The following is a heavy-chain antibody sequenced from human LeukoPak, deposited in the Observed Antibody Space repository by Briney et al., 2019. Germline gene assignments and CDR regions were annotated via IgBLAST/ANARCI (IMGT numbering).Heavy chain of an antibody. CDR3: ARPLLGIISLGAFDI. CDR1: GGSISSGGYY. D-gene: IGHD7-27*01. CDR2: IYHSGST. V-gene: IGHV4-30-2*01. J-gene: IGHJ3*02. Sequence: SQTLSLTCTVSGGSISSGGYYWSWIRQPPGKGLEWIGYIYHSGSTYYNPSLQSRVTISVDRSKNQFSLKVTSVTAADTAVYYCARPLLGIISLGAFDIWGQGTMVTVSS.